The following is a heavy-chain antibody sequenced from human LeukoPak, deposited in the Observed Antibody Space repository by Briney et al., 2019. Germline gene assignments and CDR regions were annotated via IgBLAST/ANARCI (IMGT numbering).Heavy chain of an antibody. CDR1: GYAFTGYY. J-gene: IGHJ4*02. V-gene: IGHV1-46*01. CDR2: INPSDGST. CDR3: AREPAGTGYFDY. D-gene: IGHD3-10*01. Sequence: ASVKVSCKASGYAFTGYYMHWVRQAPGQGLEWVGIINPSDGSTSYAQKFQGRITMTRDTSTSTVYMELSSLRSEDTAVYYCAREPAGTGYFDYWGQGTLVTVSS.